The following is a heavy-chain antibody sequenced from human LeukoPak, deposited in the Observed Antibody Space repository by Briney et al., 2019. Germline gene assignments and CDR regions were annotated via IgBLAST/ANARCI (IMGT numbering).Heavy chain of an antibody. CDR2: ISSSSTTI. J-gene: IGHJ4*02. Sequence: GGSLTLSCPASGFTFSNYYMNGVRQAPGKGLEWVSYISSSSTTIKYVDSVKGRFTISRDNAKNSLFLQMNSLRDEDTAVYYCARVSAYSSGWPLLDYWGQGALVTASS. D-gene: IGHD6-19*01. CDR1: GFTFSNYY. CDR3: ARVSAYSSGWPLLDY. V-gene: IGHV3-48*02.